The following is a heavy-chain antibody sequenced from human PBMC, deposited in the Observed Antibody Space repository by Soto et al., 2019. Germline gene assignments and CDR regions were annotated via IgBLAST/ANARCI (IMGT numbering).Heavy chain of an antibody. CDR3: ARVRTTVTPGAFDI. J-gene: IGHJ3*02. D-gene: IGHD4-17*01. V-gene: IGHV3-66*01. CDR2: IYSGGST. CDR1: GFTVSSNY. Sequence: EVQLVESGGGLVQPGGSLRLSCAASGFTVSSNYMSWVRQAPGKGLEWVSVIYSGGSTYYADSVKGRFTISRDNSKNTLYLQMNSLRAEDTAVYYCARVRTTVTPGAFDIWGQGTIVTVSS.